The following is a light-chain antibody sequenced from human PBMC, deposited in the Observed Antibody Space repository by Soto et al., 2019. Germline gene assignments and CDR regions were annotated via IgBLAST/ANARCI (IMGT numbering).Light chain of an antibody. CDR3: QVCDISSDHLYI. CDR1: NSGSKS. V-gene: IGLV3-21*04. CDR2: YDT. J-gene: IGLJ1*01. Sequence: SYELTQPPAVSVAPGKTARVTCGGDNSGSKSVHWYQQRPGQAPVLVMYYDTDRPSGIPERFSGSNSRNTATLTITRVEAAAEADYYCQVCDISSDHLYIFGTGTKLTVL.